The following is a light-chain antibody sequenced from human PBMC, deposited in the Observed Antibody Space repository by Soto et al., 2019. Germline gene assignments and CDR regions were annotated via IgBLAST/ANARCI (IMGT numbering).Light chain of an antibody. J-gene: IGKJ1*01. CDR1: QSVGAN. Sequence: EIVMTQSQATPSVSPGERATLSCRASQSVGANLAWYQQKPGQAPRLLIYGASTRAADISPRFSGGGFGLEFTISISSLQSEDFGVYYCQEYTYWPRTFGQGTKVGIK. CDR3: QEYTYWPRT. CDR2: GAS. V-gene: IGKV3-15*01.